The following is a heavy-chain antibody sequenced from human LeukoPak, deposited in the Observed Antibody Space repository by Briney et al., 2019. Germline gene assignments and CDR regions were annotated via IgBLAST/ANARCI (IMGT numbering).Heavy chain of an antibody. CDR3: ARDGPWIQLWLASNWFDP. Sequence: ASVKVSCKASGYTFTGYYMHWVRQAPGQGLEWMGRINPNSGGTNYAQKFQGRVTMTSDTSISTAYMELSRLRSDDTAVYYCARDGPWIQLWLASNWFDPWGQGTLVTVSS. CDR1: GYTFTGYY. V-gene: IGHV1-2*06. D-gene: IGHD5-18*01. J-gene: IGHJ5*02. CDR2: INPNSGGT.